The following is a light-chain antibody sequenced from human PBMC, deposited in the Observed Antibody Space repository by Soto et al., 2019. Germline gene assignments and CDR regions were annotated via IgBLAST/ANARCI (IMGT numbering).Light chain of an antibody. CDR2: YDD. CDR1: ISNIGNNA. CDR3: AAWDDSVIGVV. J-gene: IGLJ2*01. V-gene: IGLV1-36*01. Sequence: QSVLTQPPSVSDAPRQRVTISCSGSISNIGNNAVNWYQQLPGKAPKLLIYYDDLLPSGVSDRFSGSKSGTSASLAITGLQSEDEADYYCAAWDDSVIGVVFGGGTKLTVL.